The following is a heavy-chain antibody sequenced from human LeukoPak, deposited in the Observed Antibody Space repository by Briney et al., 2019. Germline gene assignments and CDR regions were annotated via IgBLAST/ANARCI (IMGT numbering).Heavy chain of an antibody. CDR3: AKTDPRSSWYRGGSYYYYYMDV. CDR2: IRYDGSNK. Sequence: GGSLRLSCAASGFTFSSYGMHWVRQAPGKGLEWVAFIRYDGSNKYYADSVKGRFTISRDNSKNTLHLQMNSLRAEDTAVYYCAKTDPRSSWYRGGSYYYYYMDVWGKGTTVTVSS. CDR1: GFTFSSYG. D-gene: IGHD6-13*01. V-gene: IGHV3-30*02. J-gene: IGHJ6*03.